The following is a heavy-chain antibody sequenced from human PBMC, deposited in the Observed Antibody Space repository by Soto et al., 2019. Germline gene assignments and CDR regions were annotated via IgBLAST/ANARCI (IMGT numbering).Heavy chain of an antibody. CDR1: GFTFSDSA. V-gene: IGHV3-73*02. CDR3: TRHTVDY. J-gene: IGHJ4*02. D-gene: IGHD4-4*01. CDR2: TRSKAHSYAT. Sequence: EVQLVESGGGLVQPGGSLKLSCAASGFTFSDSAIDWVRQASGKRLEWVGRTRSKAHSYATAFAASVKGRFTISRDDSKNTVYLQMNSLKTEDTAVYYCTRHTVDYWGQGTLVTVSS.